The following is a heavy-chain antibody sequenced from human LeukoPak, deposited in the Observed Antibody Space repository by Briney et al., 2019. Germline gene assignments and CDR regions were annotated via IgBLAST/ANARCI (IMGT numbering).Heavy chain of an antibody. V-gene: IGHV3-9*01. J-gene: IGHJ4*02. CDR3: AKDRAYYYGSGSYDY. D-gene: IGHD3-10*01. Sequence: GGSLRLSCAASGFTFDDYAMHWVRQAPGKGLEWVSGISWNSGSIGYADSVKGRFTISRDNAKSSLYLQMNSLRAEDTALYYCAKDRAYYYGSGSYDYWGQGTLVTVSS. CDR2: ISWNSGSI. CDR1: GFTFDDYA.